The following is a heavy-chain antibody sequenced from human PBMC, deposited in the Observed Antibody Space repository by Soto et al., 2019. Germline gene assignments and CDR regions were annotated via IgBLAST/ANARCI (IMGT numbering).Heavy chain of an antibody. CDR3: ARGMTTVTTYHY. CDR2: LYNSGST. V-gene: IGHV4-30-2*01. CDR1: GGSISSGGYS. D-gene: IGHD4-4*01. J-gene: IGHJ4*02. Sequence: QLQLQESGSGLVKPSQTLSLTCAVSGGSISSGGYSWSWIRQPPGKGLEWIGYLYNSGSTYYNPYLKSRVTISVDRSKTQFSLNLSSVTAADTAVYYCARGMTTVTTYHYWGQGTLVTVSS.